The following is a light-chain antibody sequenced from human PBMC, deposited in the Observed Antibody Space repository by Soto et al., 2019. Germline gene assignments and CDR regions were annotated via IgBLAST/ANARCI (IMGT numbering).Light chain of an antibody. CDR2: GSS. CDR3: QQRSNWPPT. V-gene: IGKV3D-20*02. J-gene: IGKJ4*01. Sequence: EIVLTQSPGALSLSPGERATLSFRASQSVSSSYLAWYQQKPGQAPRLLIYGSSSRAMGSPDRFSGRWSGTDFTLTISTLEAEGFAVYYCQQRSNWPPTFGGGTKVDIK. CDR1: QSVSSSY.